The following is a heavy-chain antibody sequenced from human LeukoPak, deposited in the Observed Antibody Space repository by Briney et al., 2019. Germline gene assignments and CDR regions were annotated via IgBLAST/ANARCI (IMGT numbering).Heavy chain of an antibody. CDR3: ARVNGYNYGHDY. J-gene: IGHJ4*02. CDR2: INPSDGTT. D-gene: IGHD5-24*01. CDR1: GYTFTSYG. V-gene: IGHV1-46*01. Sequence: ASVKVSCKASGYTFTSYGISWVRQAPGQGLQWMGIINPSDGTTRYAQKFQGRVTMTRDTSTSTVYMELSSLRSEDTAVYYCARVNGYNYGHDYWGQGTLVTVSS.